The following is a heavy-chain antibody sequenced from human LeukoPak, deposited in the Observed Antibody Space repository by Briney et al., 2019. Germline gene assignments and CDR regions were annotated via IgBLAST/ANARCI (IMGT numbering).Heavy chain of an antibody. CDR2: IYPGDSGT. V-gene: IGHV5-51*01. CDR3: ARLSDRHYYDSGSYLDY. J-gene: IGHJ4*02. D-gene: IGHD3-10*01. Sequence: GESLKISCKGSGYSFTSYWISWVRQMPGKGVEGMGSIYPGDSGTRYSPSFQGQVTISTDKSISTAYLQWSSLKASDTAMYYCARLSDRHYYDSGSYLDYWGQGTLVTVSS. CDR1: GYSFTSYW.